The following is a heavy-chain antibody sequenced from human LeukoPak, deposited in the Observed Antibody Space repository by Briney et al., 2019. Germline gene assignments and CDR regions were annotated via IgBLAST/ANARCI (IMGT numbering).Heavy chain of an antibody. J-gene: IGHJ4*02. CDR1: GFTFSSYT. CDR3: ARGVGATPAFFDY. CDR2: ISSSSSYI. V-gene: IGHV3-21*01. D-gene: IGHD1-26*01. Sequence: GGSLRLSCAASGFTFSSYTINWVRQAPGKGLEWVSSISSSSSYIYYADSMKGRITVSRDNAKNLLYLQMNSLRAEDAAVYYCARGVGATPAFFDYWGQGTLVTVSS.